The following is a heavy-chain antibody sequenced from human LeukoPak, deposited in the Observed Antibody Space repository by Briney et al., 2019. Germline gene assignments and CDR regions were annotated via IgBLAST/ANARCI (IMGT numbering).Heavy chain of an antibody. CDR3: ARGTEMTPIPSYYSFNY. V-gene: IGHV4-4*07. CDR1: TGSMSGYY. J-gene: IGHJ4*02. CDR2: TYDGVST. Sequence: SETLSLTCTVSTGSMSGYYWTWIRQPAGKGLEWIGRTYDGVSTYYNPSLESRVTISFDTSNNQFSLRMTSVTASDTAVYYCARGTEMTPIPSYYSFNYWGRGTLVSVSS. D-gene: IGHD5-24*01.